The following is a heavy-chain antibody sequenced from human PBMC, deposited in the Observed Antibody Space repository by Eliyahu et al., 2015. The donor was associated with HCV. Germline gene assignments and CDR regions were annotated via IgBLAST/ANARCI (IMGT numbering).Heavy chain of an antibody. CDR2: IKQDGSVK. CDR1: GFTFTNYW. Sequence: EVQLVESGGGLVQPGGSLRLXCAASGFTFTNYWMTWVRQAPGKGLEWVANIKQDGSVKYYVDSLKGRFTISRDNTKKSLYLQMNSLRADDTAVYYCARIGYSSSSLDYWGQGTLLIVSS. CDR3: ARIGYSSSSLDY. V-gene: IGHV3-7*03. J-gene: IGHJ4*02. D-gene: IGHD6-6*01.